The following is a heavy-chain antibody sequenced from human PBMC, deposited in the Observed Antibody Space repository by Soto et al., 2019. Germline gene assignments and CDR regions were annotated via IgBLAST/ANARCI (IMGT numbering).Heavy chain of an antibody. CDR3: ARRSGYDLLSNAFDI. CDR1: GGTFSRDA. Sequence: SVKVSCKASGGTFSRDAISWVRQAPGQGLEWMGGLIPIFGTANYAQKFQCRSTITAYESTSTAYMELSSLGSEDTAVYYCARRSGYDLLSNAFDIWGQGTMVT. J-gene: IGHJ3*02. V-gene: IGHV1-69*13. D-gene: IGHD5-12*01. CDR2: LIPIFGTA.